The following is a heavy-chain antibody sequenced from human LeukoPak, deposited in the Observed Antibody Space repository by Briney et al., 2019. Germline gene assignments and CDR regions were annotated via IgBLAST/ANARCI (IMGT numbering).Heavy chain of an antibody. J-gene: IGHJ6*03. V-gene: IGHV1-69*05. CDR1: GGTFRTYS. CDR3: ARVDRYHFYLDV. Sequence: SVRVSCKASGGTFRTYSVTWVRQAPGQGLEWMGGINPIFGTPNYAQKSQGRVKVTTDDATGTAYMELSSLMSEDTAIYYCARVDRYHFYLDVWGKGTPVTVSS. CDR2: INPIFGTP.